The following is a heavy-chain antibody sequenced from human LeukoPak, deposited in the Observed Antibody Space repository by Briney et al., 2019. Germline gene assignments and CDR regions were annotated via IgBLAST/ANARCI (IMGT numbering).Heavy chain of an antibody. Sequence: SETLFLTCTVSGGSISSYYWSWIRQPAGKGLEWIGRIYTSGSTNYNPSLKSRVTMSVDTSKNQFSLKLSSVTAADTAVYYCARVVANWRSHDHMDVWGKGTTVTVSS. CDR2: IYTSGST. J-gene: IGHJ6*03. V-gene: IGHV4-4*07. CDR1: GGSISSYY. CDR3: ARVVANWRSHDHMDV. D-gene: IGHD1-20*01.